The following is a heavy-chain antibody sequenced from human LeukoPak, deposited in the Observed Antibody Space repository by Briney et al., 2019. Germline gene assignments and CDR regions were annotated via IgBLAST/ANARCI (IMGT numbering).Heavy chain of an antibody. D-gene: IGHD6-19*01. V-gene: IGHV3-30*02. CDR3: VKGRGWFCDY. CDR1: GFTFSSYS. J-gene: IGHJ4*02. Sequence: GGSLRLSCAASGFTFSSYSMNWVRQAPGKGLEGVAFISSDGNRKFNTDSVKGGFTFSRDNSKNTLYLEMNSLRPEDTAVYFCVKGRGWFCDYWGQGLLVTVSS. CDR2: ISSDGNRK.